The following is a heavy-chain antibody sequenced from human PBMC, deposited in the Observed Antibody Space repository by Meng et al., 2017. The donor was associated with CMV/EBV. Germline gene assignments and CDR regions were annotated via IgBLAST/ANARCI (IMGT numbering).Heavy chain of an antibody. CDR2: IYYSGST. J-gene: IGHJ4*02. CDR1: GRSISSGDYY. Sequence: VHLDESGPGLVKPSQILSHTYTVSGRSISSGDYYWSWILQRPGKGLEWTGYIYYSGSTYYNPSLKSRVTISVDTSKHQFSLKLSSVTAAETAVYYCASVTYRVAGAFDYWGQGTLVTVSS. D-gene: IGHD4-11*01. CDR3: ASVTYRVAGAFDY. V-gene: IGHV4-30-4*08.